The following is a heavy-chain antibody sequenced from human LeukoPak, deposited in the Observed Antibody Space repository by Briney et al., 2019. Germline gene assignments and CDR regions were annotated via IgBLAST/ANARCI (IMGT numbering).Heavy chain of an antibody. J-gene: IGHJ4*02. D-gene: IGHD3-10*01. Sequence: GGSLRLSCAASGFTVSSNYMSWVRQAPGKGLEWVSAISGSGGSTYYADPVKGRFTISRDNSKNTVYLQMNSLRAEDTAVYYCAKHGVGFGELSPDDWGQGTLVTVSS. V-gene: IGHV3-23*01. CDR3: AKHGVGFGELSPDD. CDR2: ISGSGGST. CDR1: GFTVSSNY.